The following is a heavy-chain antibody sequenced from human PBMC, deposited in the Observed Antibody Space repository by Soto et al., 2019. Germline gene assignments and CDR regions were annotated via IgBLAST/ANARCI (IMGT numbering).Heavy chain of an antibody. Sequence: EVQVVESGGGLVQSGGSLRLSCAASGFTFSIYAMSWVRQAPGKGLEWVSSIGGVDETYYADSVRGRYTSSRDNSKNTLFMQMNSLRAEETAVYYCEKDRMYHNSVWEPFDVWGQGTVVTVSA. V-gene: IGHV3-23*04. CDR1: GFTFSIYA. D-gene: IGHD1-26*01. J-gene: IGHJ3*01. CDR3: EKDRMYHNSVWEPFDV. CDR2: SIGGVDET.